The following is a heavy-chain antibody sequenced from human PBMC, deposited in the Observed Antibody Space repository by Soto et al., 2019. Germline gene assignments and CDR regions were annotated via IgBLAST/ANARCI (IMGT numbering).Heavy chain of an antibody. CDR3: AIETLGTDWYYLDR. Sequence: QVQLVQSGAEVKRPGSSVKVSCKASGDMFRNSAFTWVRQAPGQGLDWMGVIIPLFRKTNVAQKFQGRVTFTADESTSSIYMEVSSLTSEDTAMYYCAIETLGTDWYYLDRWGQGTLLTVSS. D-gene: IGHD1-7*01. V-gene: IGHV1-69*01. CDR2: IIPLFRKT. CDR1: GDMFRNSA. J-gene: IGHJ4*02.